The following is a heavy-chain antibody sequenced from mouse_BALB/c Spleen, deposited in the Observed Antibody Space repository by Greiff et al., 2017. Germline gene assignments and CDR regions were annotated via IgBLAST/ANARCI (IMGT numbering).Heavy chain of an antibody. V-gene: IGHV5-17*02. CDR2: ISSGSSTI. J-gene: IGHJ4*01. Sequence: EVKLVESGGGLVQPGGSRKLSCAASGFTFSSFGMHWVRQAPEKGLEWVAYISSGSSTIYYADTVKGRFTISRDNPKNTLFLQMTSLRSEDTAMYYCARRTIYDGSYAMDYWGQGTSVTVSS. CDR1: GFTFSSFG. D-gene: IGHD2-3*01. CDR3: ARRTIYDGSYAMDY.